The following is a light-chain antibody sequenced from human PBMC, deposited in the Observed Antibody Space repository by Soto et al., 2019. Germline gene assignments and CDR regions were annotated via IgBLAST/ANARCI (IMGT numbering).Light chain of an antibody. V-gene: IGKV1-39*01. CDR1: QSISNF. Sequence: DIQMTQSPSSLSASVGDRVAITCRASQSISNFLSWYQQKPGKAPNLLIYTASNLQSGVPSRFSGSGSGTHFTLTISSLQPEDFGTYYCQQTDSFPITFGQGTRLEIK. CDR2: TAS. J-gene: IGKJ5*01. CDR3: QQTDSFPIT.